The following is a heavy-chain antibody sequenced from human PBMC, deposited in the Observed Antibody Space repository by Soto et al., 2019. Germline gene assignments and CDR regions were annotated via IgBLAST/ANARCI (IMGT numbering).Heavy chain of an antibody. V-gene: IGHV1-18*01. J-gene: IGHJ6*03. CDR1: GYTFTSYG. CDR2: ISAYNGNT. CDR3: ARLWTGATYYYYYMDV. D-gene: IGHD2-8*02. Sequence: ASVKVSCKASGYTFTSYGISWVRQAPGQGLEWMGWISAYNGNTNYAQKLQGRVTMTTDTSTSTAYMELRSLRSDDTAVYYCARLWTGATYYYYYMDVWGKGTTVTVSS.